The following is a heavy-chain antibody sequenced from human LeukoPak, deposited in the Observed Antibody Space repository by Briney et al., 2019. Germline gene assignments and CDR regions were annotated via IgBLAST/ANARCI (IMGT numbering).Heavy chain of an antibody. Sequence: GGSLRLSCAASGFTFSNAWMNWVRQAPGKGLEWVGRIKTTREGGTTDCAAPMRGRFTISRDDSKNTLYLQMDNLKTEDTAVYYCTTRVVTTNDYWGQGTLVTVSS. J-gene: IGHJ4*02. D-gene: IGHD2-21*02. CDR2: IKTTREGGTT. V-gene: IGHV3-15*01. CDR3: TTRVVTTNDY. CDR1: GFTFSNAW.